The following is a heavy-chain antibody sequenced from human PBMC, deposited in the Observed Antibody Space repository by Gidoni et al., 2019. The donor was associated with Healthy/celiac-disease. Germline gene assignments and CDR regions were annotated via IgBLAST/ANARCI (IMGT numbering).Heavy chain of an antibody. CDR3: AKSHSEATDFDY. Sequence: EVQLLESGGGLVQPGGSLRLSCAASGFTFSSYAMSWVRQAPGKGLEWVSAISGSGGSTYYADSVKGRFAISRDNSKNTLYLQMNSLRAEDTAVYYCAKSHSEATDFDYWGQGTLVTVSS. D-gene: IGHD4-4*01. CDR1: GFTFSSYA. J-gene: IGHJ4*02. CDR2: ISGSGGST. V-gene: IGHV3-23*01.